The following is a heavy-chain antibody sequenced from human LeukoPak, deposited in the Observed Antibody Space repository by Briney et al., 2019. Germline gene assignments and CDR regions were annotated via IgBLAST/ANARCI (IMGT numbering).Heavy chain of an antibody. Sequence: GRSLRLSSAASGFTFSSYAMHWVRQAPGKGLEWVAIISYDGSNKYYADSVKGRFTISRDNSKNTLYLQMNSLRAEDTAVYYCAREPALPIVVVPAALKANWFDPWGQGTLVTVSS. J-gene: IGHJ5*02. V-gene: IGHV3-30-3*01. CDR1: GFTFSSYA. D-gene: IGHD2-2*01. CDR3: AREPALPIVVVPAALKANWFDP. CDR2: ISYDGSNK.